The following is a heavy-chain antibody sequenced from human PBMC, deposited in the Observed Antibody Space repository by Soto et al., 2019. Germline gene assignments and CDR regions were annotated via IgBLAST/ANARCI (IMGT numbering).Heavy chain of an antibody. D-gene: IGHD4-17*01. CDR1: GFSFSNDN. V-gene: IGHV3-21*01. CDR2: IISSGSFI. J-gene: IGHJ4*02. Sequence: EVQLVESGGGLVKPGGSLTLSCAASGFSFSNDNMNWIRQAPGKGLEWVSSIISSGSFIYYADSVKGRFTISRDNAKNSLYLQMNSLRAEDTALYYCARTTAVPNTLRSRYYFDYWGQGTLVTVSS. CDR3: ARTTAVPNTLRSRYYFDY.